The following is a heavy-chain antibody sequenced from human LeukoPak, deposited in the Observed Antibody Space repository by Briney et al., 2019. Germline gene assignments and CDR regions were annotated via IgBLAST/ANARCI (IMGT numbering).Heavy chain of an antibody. V-gene: IGHV4-59*01. CDR3: ARGRCVRGGDCHWYFDL. Sequence: SETLSLTCIVSGGSISSYYWSWIRQPPGKGLEWIGLIYDSGSTNYNPSLKSRVTISVDTSKNQFSLKLSSVTAADTAVYYCARGRCVRGGDCHWYFDLWGRGTLVTVSS. J-gene: IGHJ2*01. CDR1: GGSISSYY. D-gene: IGHD2-21*02. CDR2: IYDSGST.